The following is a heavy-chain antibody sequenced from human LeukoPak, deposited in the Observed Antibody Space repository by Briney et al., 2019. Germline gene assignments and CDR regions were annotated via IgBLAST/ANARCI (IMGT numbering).Heavy chain of an antibody. CDR3: ARRGSITGWSFDY. J-gene: IGHJ4*02. CDR2: IFHNGNT. Sequence: PSETLSLTCTVSGHSIGAGFVWGWIRQSPGKGLEWLGNIFHNGNTYYNPSLNGRVTMSPDTSRNQLSLTLTSVTAADTAVYFCARRGSITGWSFDYWGLGSLVTVSS. D-gene: IGHD1-14*01. V-gene: IGHV4-38-2*02. CDR1: GHSIGAGFV.